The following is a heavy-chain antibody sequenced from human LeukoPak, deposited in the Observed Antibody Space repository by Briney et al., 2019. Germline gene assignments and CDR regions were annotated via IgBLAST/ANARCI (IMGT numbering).Heavy chain of an antibody. D-gene: IGHD3-10*01. CDR2: IYYSGTT. CDR1: GGSINTYY. J-gene: IGHJ4*02. Sequence: PSETLSLTCTVSGGSINTYYWSWIRQPPGEGLEWIGNIYYSGTTSYNPSLESRVIISVDTSKNQFSLKLSSVTAADTAVYYCARGGTMVRGVIPFDYWGQGTLVTVSS. CDR3: ARGGTMVRGVIPFDY. V-gene: IGHV4-59*01.